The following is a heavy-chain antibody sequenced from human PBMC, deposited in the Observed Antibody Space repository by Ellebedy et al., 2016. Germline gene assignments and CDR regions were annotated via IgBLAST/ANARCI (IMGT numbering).Heavy chain of an antibody. CDR2: IKQDGSEK. V-gene: IGHV3-7*01. D-gene: IGHD3-3*01. Sequence: GESLKISCAASGFTFSSYWMSWVRQAPGKGLEWVANIKQDGSEKYYVDSVKGRFTISRDNAKNSLYLQMNSLRAEDTAVYYCARDGFARFSDSGAFLSAYDYWGQGILVTVSS. J-gene: IGHJ4*02. CDR3: ARDGFARFSDSGAFLSAYDY. CDR1: GFTFSSYW.